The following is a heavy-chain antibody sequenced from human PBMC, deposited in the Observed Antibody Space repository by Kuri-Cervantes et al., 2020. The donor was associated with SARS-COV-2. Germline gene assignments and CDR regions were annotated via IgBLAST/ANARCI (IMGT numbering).Heavy chain of an antibody. V-gene: IGHV1-46*03. CDR2: INPAGGDT. Sequence: ASVKVSCKVSGYTFINYYMHWVRQAPGQGLEWMGMINPAGGDTNYAQKFQGRVTMTRDTSTRTVYMELTSLRSEDTAIYYRTRAGDIVVVPYYGMDVWGQGTTVTVSS. CDR3: TRAGDIVVVPYYGMDV. J-gene: IGHJ6*02. CDR1: GYTFINYY. D-gene: IGHD2-15*01.